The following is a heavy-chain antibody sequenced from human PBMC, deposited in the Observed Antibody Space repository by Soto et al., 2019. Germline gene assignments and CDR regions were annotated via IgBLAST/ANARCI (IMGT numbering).Heavy chain of an antibody. CDR3: ATASYCSSTSCYPAEYFQH. V-gene: IGHV1-24*01. J-gene: IGHJ1*01. Sequence: QVQLVQSGAEVKKPGASVKVSCKVSGYTLTELSMHWVRQAPGKGLEWMGGFDPEDGETIYAQKFQGRVTMTEDTSTDTAYMELSSLRSEDTAVYYCATASYCSSTSCYPAEYFQHWGQGTLVTVSS. CDR2: FDPEDGET. CDR1: GYTLTELS. D-gene: IGHD2-2*01.